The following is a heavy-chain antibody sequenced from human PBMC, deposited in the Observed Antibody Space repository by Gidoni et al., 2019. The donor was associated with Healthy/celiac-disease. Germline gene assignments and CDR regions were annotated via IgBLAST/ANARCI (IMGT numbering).Heavy chain of an antibody. D-gene: IGHD2-2*01. CDR1: GGSFSGYY. CDR3: ARGVVPAAYPYYYYMDV. Sequence: QVQLQQWGAGLLKPSETLSLTCAVYGGSFSGYYWSWIRQPPGKGLEWIGEINHSGSTNYNPSLKSRVTISVDTSKNQFSLKLSSVTAADTAVYYSARGVVPAAYPYYYYMDVWGKGTTVTVSS. CDR2: INHSGST. V-gene: IGHV4-34*01. J-gene: IGHJ6*03.